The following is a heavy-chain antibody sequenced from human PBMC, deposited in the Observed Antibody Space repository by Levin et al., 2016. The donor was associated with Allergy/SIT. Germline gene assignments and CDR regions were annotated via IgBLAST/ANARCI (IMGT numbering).Heavy chain of an antibody. Sequence: WVRQAPGQGLEWMGIINPSGGSTSYAQKFQGRVTMTRDTSTSTVYMELSSLRSEDTAVYYCARATTPEAIPAAIYWFDPWGQGTLVTVSS. V-gene: IGHV1-46*01. J-gene: IGHJ5*02. D-gene: IGHD2-2*02. CDR3: ARATTPEAIPAAIYWFDP. CDR2: INPSGGST.